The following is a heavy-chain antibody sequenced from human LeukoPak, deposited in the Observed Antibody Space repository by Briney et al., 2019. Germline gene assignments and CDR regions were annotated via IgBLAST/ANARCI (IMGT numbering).Heavy chain of an antibody. CDR2: IYSGGST. CDR3: ARVLDMVRGDNAFDI. CDR1: GFTVSSNY. J-gene: IGHJ3*02. Sequence: GGSLRLSCAASGFTVSSNYMSWVRQAPGKGLEWVSVIYSGGSTYYADSVKGRFTISRDNSKNTLYLQMNSLRAEDTAVYYCARVLDMVRGDNAFDIWGQGTMVTVSS. V-gene: IGHV3-53*01. D-gene: IGHD3-10*01.